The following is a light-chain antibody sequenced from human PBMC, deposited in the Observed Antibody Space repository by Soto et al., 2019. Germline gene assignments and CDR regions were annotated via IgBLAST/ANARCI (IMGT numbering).Light chain of an antibody. Sequence: QSVLTQPASVSGSPGQSITISCTGSSSDIGAYNYVSWYQHHPGKAPKVMIFEVTSRPSGVSQRFSGSKSGNTASLTISGLQAEDEADYYCISYTTSSTWVFGGGTKLTVL. CDR2: EVT. V-gene: IGLV2-14*01. J-gene: IGLJ3*02. CDR3: ISYTTSSTWV. CDR1: SSDIGAYNY.